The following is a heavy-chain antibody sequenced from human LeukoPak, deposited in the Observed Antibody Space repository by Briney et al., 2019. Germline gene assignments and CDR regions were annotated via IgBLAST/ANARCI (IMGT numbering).Heavy chain of an antibody. D-gene: IGHD3-10*01. CDR3: ARWNYYGSGSFVPFFDY. CDR2: ISSSGSTI. J-gene: IGHJ4*02. V-gene: IGHV3-11*01. Sequence: GGSLRLSCAASGFTFSDYYMSWIRQAPGKGLEWVSYISSSGSTIYYADSVKGRFIISRDNAKNSLYLQMNSLRAEDTAVYYCARWNYYGSGSFVPFFDYWGQGTLVTVSS. CDR1: GFTFSDYY.